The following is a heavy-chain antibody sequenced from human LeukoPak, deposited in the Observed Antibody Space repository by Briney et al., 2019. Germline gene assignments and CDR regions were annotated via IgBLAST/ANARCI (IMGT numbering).Heavy chain of an antibody. CDR2: INHSGST. CDR3: ARARTTVTTPPHIDY. J-gene: IGHJ4*02. V-gene: IGHV4-34*01. CDR1: GGSFSGYY. Sequence: TLSLTCAVYGGSFSGYYWSWIRQPPGKGLEWIGEINHSGSTNYNPSLKSRVTISVDTSKNQFSLKLSSVTAADTAVYYCARARTTVTTPPHIDYWGQGTLVCVSS. D-gene: IGHD4-17*01.